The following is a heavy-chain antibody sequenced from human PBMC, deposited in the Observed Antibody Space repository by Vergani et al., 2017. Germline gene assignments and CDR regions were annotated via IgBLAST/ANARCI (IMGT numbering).Heavy chain of an antibody. Sequence: QLQLQESGPGLVKPSEPLSLTCTVSGGSISSSSYYWGWIRQPPGKGLEWIGSIYYSGSTYYNPSLKSRVTISVDTSKNQFSLKLSSVTAADTAVYYCARSPGGAYYYYYYGMDVWGQGTTVTVSS. CDR1: GGSISSSSYY. J-gene: IGHJ6*02. CDR3: ARSPGGAYYYYYYGMDV. CDR2: IYYSGST. D-gene: IGHD4-17*01. V-gene: IGHV4-39*07.